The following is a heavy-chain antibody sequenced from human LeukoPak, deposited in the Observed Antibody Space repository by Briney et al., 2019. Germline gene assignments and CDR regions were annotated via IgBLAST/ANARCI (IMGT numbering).Heavy chain of an antibody. D-gene: IGHD3-10*01. V-gene: IGHV3-7*01. CDR2: IKQDGSEK. Sequence: GGSLRLSCAASGFTFSSYWMSWVRQAPGKGLEWVANIKQDGSEKYYVDSVKGRFTISRDNSKNTLYLQMNSLRAEDTAVYYCAKAAVAYYYGSGSYLDYWGQGTLVTVSS. CDR3: AKAAVAYYYGSGSYLDY. CDR1: GFTFSSYW. J-gene: IGHJ4*02.